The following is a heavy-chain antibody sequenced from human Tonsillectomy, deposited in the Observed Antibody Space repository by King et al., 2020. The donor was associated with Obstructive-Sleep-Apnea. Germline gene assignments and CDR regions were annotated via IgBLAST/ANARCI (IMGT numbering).Heavy chain of an antibody. D-gene: IGHD1-26*01. CDR3: ARDPYSYFDY. J-gene: IGHJ4*02. Sequence: QLQESGPGLVKPSETLSLTCTVSGGSISSSNYYWACIRQPPGKGLEGFGSIYYSGSTYYNPSLKSRFTMSVDTSKNQFSLKLTSVTAADTAVYYCARDPYSYFDYWGQGTLVTVSS. CDR1: GGSISSSNYY. V-gene: IGHV4-39*07. CDR2: IYYSGST.